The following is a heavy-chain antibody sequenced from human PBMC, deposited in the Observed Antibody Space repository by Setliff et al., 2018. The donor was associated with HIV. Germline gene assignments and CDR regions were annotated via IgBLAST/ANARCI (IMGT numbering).Heavy chain of an antibody. CDR3: ARGEFYCGTDCYWSSFDY. V-gene: IGHV4-31*03. CDR1: GGSISSGGYY. D-gene: IGHD2-21*02. CDR2: IYYSGST. J-gene: IGHJ4*02. Sequence: SETLSLTCTVSGGSISSGGYYWSWIRQHPGKGLEYIGYIYYSGSTYYNPSLKSRVTISVDTSKNQFSLRLNSVTAADTAVYYCARGEFYCGTDCYWSSFDYWGQGILVTVSS.